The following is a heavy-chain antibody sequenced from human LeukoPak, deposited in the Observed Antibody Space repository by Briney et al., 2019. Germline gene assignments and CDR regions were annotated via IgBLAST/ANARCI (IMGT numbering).Heavy chain of an antibody. CDR1: GYTFTGYY. J-gene: IGHJ6*02. CDR3: ARDGSGWYSYYYYGMDV. D-gene: IGHD6-19*01. Sequence: SVKVSCKASGYTFTGYYMHWVRQAPGQGLEWMGRIIPILGIANYAQKFQGRVTITADKSTSTAYMGLSSLRSEDTAVYYCARDGSGWYSYYYYGMDVWGQGTTVTVSS. CDR2: IIPILGIA. V-gene: IGHV1-69*04.